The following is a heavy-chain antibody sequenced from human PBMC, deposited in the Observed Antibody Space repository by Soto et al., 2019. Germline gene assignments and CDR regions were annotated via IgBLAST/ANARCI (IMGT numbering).Heavy chain of an antibody. D-gene: IGHD6-19*01. CDR1: GYSFTSYG. Sequence: VPLVQSGAEVKKPGASVKVSCEASGYSFTSYGISWVRQAPGQGLEWMGGIRAYNGNTKYGQRLQGRVTMTTDTSTSTAYLELRSLISDDTAVYSCARDLAVALIDYWGQGTLGSVSS. CDR2: IRAYNGNT. J-gene: IGHJ4*02. V-gene: IGHV1-18*01. CDR3: ARDLAVALIDY.